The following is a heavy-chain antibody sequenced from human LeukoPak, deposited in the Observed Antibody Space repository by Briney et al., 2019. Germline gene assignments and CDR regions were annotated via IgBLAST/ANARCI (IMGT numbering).Heavy chain of an antibody. Sequence: GGSLRLSCAASGFIVSSNYMGWVRQAPGKGLEWVSVIYSSGSTYYPDSVQGRFTISRDDSKNTLYLQMNSLRAEDSAVYYCARLAVAYFDSWGQGTLVTVSS. CDR1: GFIVSSNY. CDR2: IYSSGST. D-gene: IGHD6-19*01. CDR3: ARLAVAYFDS. J-gene: IGHJ4*02. V-gene: IGHV3-66*04.